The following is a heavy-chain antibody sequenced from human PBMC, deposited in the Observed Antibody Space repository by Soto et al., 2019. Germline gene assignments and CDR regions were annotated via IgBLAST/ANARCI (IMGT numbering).Heavy chain of an antibody. D-gene: IGHD3-3*01. CDR2: IYYSGST. CDR3: ARVRYYDFWSGYAIDY. Sequence: PSETLSLTCTVSGGSISSYYWSWIRQPPGKGLEWIGYIYYSGSTNYNPSLKSRVTISVDTSKNQFSLKLSSVTAADTAVYYCARVRYYDFWSGYAIDYWGQGTMVTVYS. J-gene: IGHJ4*02. V-gene: IGHV4-59*01. CDR1: GGSISSYY.